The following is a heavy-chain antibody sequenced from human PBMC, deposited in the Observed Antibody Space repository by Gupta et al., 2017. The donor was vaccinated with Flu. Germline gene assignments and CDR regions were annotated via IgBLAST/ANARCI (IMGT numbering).Heavy chain of an antibody. Sequence: EVQLVESGGGSVQRGGSTRLSCVASGFSFRNFAMSWVRQAPGKGPEWVSAISGSGAGTKYADSVKGRFTISRDNSKNTVYLQMSSLRPEDTAIYYCAKDTDFAGSYYRDDQWGQGTLVSVSS. CDR1: GFSFRNFA. CDR2: ISGSGAGT. CDR3: AKDTDFAGSYYRDDQ. V-gene: IGHV3-23*04. J-gene: IGHJ5*02. D-gene: IGHD1-26*01.